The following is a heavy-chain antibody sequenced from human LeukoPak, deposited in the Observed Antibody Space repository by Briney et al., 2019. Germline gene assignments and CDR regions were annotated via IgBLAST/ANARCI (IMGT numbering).Heavy chain of an antibody. D-gene: IGHD1-26*01. Sequence: ASVKVSCKASGYTFTSYGISWVRQAPGQGLEWMGRINPNSGDTNYAQKFQGRVTMTRDTSISTAYMELSSLTSDDTAVYFCATGGRWELPRPYAFEIWGQGTMVTVST. V-gene: IGHV1-2*06. CDR2: INPNSGDT. CDR1: GYTFTSYG. CDR3: ATGGRWELPRPYAFEI. J-gene: IGHJ3*02.